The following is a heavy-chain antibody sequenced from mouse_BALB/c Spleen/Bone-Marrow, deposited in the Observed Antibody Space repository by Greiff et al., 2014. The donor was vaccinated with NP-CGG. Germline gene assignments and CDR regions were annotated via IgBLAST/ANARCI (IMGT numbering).Heavy chain of an antibody. Sequence: VQLQESGAELVRPGASVKLSCKASGYTFTSYWINWVKQRPGQGLEWIGNIYPSDSYTNYNQKFKDKATLTVDKSSSTAYMQLSSPTSEDSAVYYWTRSGGYYFDYWGQGTTLTVSS. J-gene: IGHJ2*01. V-gene: IGHV1-69*02. CDR3: TRSGGYYFDY. CDR1: GYTFTSYW. CDR2: IYPSDSYT.